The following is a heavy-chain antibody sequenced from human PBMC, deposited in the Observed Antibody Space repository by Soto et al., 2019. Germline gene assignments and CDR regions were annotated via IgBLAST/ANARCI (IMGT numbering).Heavy chain of an antibody. V-gene: IGHV3-30-3*01. CDR1: GFTFSSYA. J-gene: IGHJ4*02. CDR3: ARDSDSSGYYYEGIDY. D-gene: IGHD3-22*01. Sequence: PGGSLRLSCAASGFTFSSYAMHWVRQAPGKGLEWVAVISYDGGNKYYADSVKGRFTISRDNSKNTLYLQMNSLRAEDTAVYYCARDSDSSGYYYEGIDYWGQGTLVTVSS. CDR2: ISYDGGNK.